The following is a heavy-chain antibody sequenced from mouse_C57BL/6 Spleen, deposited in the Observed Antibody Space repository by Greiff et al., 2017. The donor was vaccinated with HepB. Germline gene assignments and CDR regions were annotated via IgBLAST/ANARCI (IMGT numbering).Heavy chain of an antibody. Sequence: EVQVVESGPGLVKPSQSLSLTCSVTGYSITSGYYWNWIRQFPGNKLEWMGYISYDGSNNYNPSLKNRISITRDTSKNQFFLKLNSVTTEDTATYYCARDRSNWYFDVWGTGTTVTVSS. CDR3: ARDRSNWYFDV. D-gene: IGHD5-1*01. V-gene: IGHV3-6*01. CDR2: ISYDGSN. J-gene: IGHJ1*03. CDR1: GYSITSGYY.